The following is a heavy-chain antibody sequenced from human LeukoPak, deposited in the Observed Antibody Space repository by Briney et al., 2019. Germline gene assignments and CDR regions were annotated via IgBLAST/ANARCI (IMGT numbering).Heavy chain of an antibody. CDR1: GFTFSSYA. J-gene: IGHJ4*02. V-gene: IGHV3-30*04. D-gene: IGHD2-15*01. CDR2: ISYDGSNK. CDR3: ARDRVVVVAAMEFDY. Sequence: GGSLRLSCAASGFTFSSYAMHWVRQAPGKGLEWVAVISYDGSNKYYADSVKGRFTISRDNSKNTLYLQMNSLRAEDTAVYYCARDRVVVVAAMEFDYWGQGTLVTVSS.